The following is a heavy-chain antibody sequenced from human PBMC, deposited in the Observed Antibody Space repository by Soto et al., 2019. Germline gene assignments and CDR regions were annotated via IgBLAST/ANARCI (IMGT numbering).Heavy chain of an antibody. CDR1: GYSFTSYW. J-gene: IGHJ5*02. V-gene: IGHV5-10-1*01. D-gene: IGHD4-17*01. CDR2: IDPSDSYT. Sequence: LGESLKISCKGSGYSFTSYWISWVRQMPGKGLEWMGRIDPSDSYTNYSPSFQGHVTISADKSISTAYLQWSSLKASDTAMYYCARLADDYGDYVDSEVVDPWGQGTLVTVSS. CDR3: ARLADDYGDYVDSEVVDP.